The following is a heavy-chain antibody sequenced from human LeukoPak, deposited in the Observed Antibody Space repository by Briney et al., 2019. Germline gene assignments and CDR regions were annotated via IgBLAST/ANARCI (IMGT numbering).Heavy chain of an antibody. Sequence: GGSLRLSCAASGFTFDDYAMHGVRHAPGKGLEWVSGISWNSFTIGYADSVKGRFTIYRENAKNSLYLKMNSLRVEDTALYYCAKDIGRVDTASTYMDVWGKGTTVTISS. J-gene: IGHJ6*03. D-gene: IGHD5-18*01. CDR3: AKDIGRVDTASTYMDV. CDR1: GFTFDDYA. V-gene: IGHV3-9*01. CDR2: ISWNSFTI.